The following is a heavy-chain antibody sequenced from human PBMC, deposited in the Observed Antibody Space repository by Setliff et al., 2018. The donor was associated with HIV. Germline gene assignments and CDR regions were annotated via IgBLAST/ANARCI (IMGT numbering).Heavy chain of an antibody. D-gene: IGHD3-9*01. CDR3: ARNSFDYVEEE. CDR2: IYYSGST. Sequence: SETLSLTCTVSGGSISSYYWSWTRQPPGKGLEWIGYIYYSGSTNYNPSLKSRVTISVDTSKNQFSLKLSSVTVAGTAVYYCARNSFDYVEEEWGQGTQVTVSS. V-gene: IGHV4-59*01. J-gene: IGHJ4*02. CDR1: GGSISSYY.